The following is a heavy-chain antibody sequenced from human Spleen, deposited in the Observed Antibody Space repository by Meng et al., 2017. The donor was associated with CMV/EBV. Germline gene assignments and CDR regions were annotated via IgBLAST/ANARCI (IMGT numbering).Heavy chain of an antibody. CDR3: AKSAERAYQYYFDY. J-gene: IGHJ4*02. V-gene: IGHV1-2*02. Sequence: ASVKVSCKASGYTFTGYYMNWVRQAPGQGLEWMGWINPNSGGPNYAQKFQGRVTMTRDTSITTAYMELSRLRSDDTAVYYCAKSAERAYQYYFDYWGQGTLVTVSS. D-gene: IGHD1-1*01. CDR2: INPNSGGP. CDR1: GYTFTGYY.